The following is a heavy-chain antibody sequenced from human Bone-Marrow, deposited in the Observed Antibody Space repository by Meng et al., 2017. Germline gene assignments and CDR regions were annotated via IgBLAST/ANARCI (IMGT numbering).Heavy chain of an antibody. D-gene: IGHD1-26*01. CDR2: ISPSNGDV. V-gene: IGHV1-18*01. CDR3: ARVPSLMGGTNFDH. J-gene: IGHJ4*02. CDR1: GYDFLKYG. Sequence: ASVKVSCKASGYDFLKYGITWVRQAPGQGLEWVGWISPSNGDVNYAQKLQGRVVIRTDTSINTVYMNLWDLTSADTAMYYCARVPSLMGGTNFDHWGRGTRVTVSS.